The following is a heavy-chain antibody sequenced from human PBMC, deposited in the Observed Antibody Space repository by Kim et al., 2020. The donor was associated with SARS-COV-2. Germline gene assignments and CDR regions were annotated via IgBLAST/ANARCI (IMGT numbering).Heavy chain of an antibody. CDR2: IKQDGSEK. V-gene: IGHV3-7*03. J-gene: IGHJ4*02. CDR1: GFTFSSYW. D-gene: IGHD4-17*01. Sequence: GGSLRLSCAASGFTFSSYWMSWVRQAPGKGLEWVANIKQDGSEKYYVDSVKDRFTISRDNAKNSLYLQMNSLRAEDTAVYYCATDYGGNSGENFDYWGQGTLVTVSS. CDR3: ATDYGGNSGENFDY.